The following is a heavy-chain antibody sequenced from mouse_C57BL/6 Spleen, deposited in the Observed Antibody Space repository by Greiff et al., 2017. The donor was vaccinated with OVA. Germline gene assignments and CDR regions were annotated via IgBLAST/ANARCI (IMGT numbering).Heavy chain of an antibody. V-gene: IGHV1-53*01. J-gene: IGHJ2*01. CDR1: GYTFTSYW. D-gene: IGHD1-1*01. CDR3: ARGALYYGSSYYFDY. Sequence: QVQLQQPGTELVKPGASVKLSCKASGYTFTSYWMHWVKQRPGQGLEWIGNINPSNGGTNYNEKFKSKATLTVDKSSSTADMQLSRLTSEDAAVYYGARGALYYGSSYYFDYWGQGTTLTVSS. CDR2: INPSNGGT.